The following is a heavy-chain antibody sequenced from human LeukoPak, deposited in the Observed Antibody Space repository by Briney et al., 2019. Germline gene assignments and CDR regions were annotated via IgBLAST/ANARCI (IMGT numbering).Heavy chain of an antibody. CDR2: INHSGST. V-gene: IGHV4-34*01. CDR1: GFTFSSYG. D-gene: IGHD4-11*01. CDR3: ARGDYSNYLTMYYFDY. Sequence: GSLRLSCAASGFTFSSYGMHWVRQPPGKGLEWIGEINHSGSTNYNPSLKSRVTISVDTSKNQFSLKLSSVTAADTAVYYCARGDYSNYLTMYYFDYWGQGTLVTVSS. J-gene: IGHJ4*02.